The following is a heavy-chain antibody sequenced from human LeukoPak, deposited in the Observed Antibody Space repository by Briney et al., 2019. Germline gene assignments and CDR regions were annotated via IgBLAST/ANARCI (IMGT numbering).Heavy chain of an antibody. Sequence: SVKVSCKASGGTFSSYAISWVRQAPGQGLEWMGRSIPIFGTANYAQKFQGRVTITADKSTSTAYMELSSLRSEDTAVYYCARSPDYSPSNYMAVWGKGTTVTVSS. J-gene: IGHJ6*03. CDR3: ARSPDYSPSNYMAV. CDR1: GGTFSSYA. V-gene: IGHV1-69*06. CDR2: SIPIFGTA. D-gene: IGHD4-11*01.